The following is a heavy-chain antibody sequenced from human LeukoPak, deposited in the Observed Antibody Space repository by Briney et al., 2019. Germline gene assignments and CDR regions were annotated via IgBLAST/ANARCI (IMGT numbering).Heavy chain of an antibody. D-gene: IGHD6-19*01. CDR2: IRYDGSNK. V-gene: IGHV3-30*02. J-gene: IGHJ4*02. CDR3: AKARGAVAGRPESTKGY. CDR1: GFTFSSYG. Sequence: PGGSLRLSCAASGFTFSSYGMHWVRQAPGKGLEWVAFIRYDGSNKYYADSVKGRFTISRDNSKNTLYLQMNSLRAEDTAVYYCAKARGAVAGRPESTKGYWGQGTLVTVSS.